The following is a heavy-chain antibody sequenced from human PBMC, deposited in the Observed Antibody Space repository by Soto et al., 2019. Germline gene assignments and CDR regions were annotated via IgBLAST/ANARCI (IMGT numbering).Heavy chain of an antibody. D-gene: IGHD3-16*02. J-gene: IGHJ5*02. CDR2: INPNSGGT. CDR1: GYTFTGYY. V-gene: IGHV1-2*04. Sequence: ASVKVSCKASGYTFTGYYMHWVRQAPGQGLEWMGWINPNSGGTNYAQKFQGWVTMTRDTSISTAYMELSRLRSDDTAVYYCARGVNDYAWGSYRQNWFDPWGQGTLVTVSS. CDR3: ARGVNDYAWGSYRQNWFDP.